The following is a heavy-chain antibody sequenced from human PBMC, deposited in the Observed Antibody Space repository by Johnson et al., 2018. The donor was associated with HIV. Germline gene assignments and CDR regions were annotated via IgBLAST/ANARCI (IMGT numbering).Heavy chain of an antibody. V-gene: IGHV3-30-3*01. Sequence: QVQLVESGGGVVQPGRSLRLSCAASGFTFSSYAMHWVRQAPGKGLEWVAVISYDGSNKFYPNSLKGRFSISRDNSKNTVYLQMNSLRTEDTAVYYCAREGNWNPTYGFDVWGQGTIATVSS. CDR1: GFTFSSYA. CDR3: AREGNWNPTYGFDV. D-gene: IGHD1-1*01. J-gene: IGHJ3*01. CDR2: ISYDGSNK.